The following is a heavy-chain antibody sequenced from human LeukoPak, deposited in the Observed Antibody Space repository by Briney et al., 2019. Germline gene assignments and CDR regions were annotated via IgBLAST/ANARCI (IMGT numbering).Heavy chain of an antibody. D-gene: IGHD3-10*01. CDR2: IGTAGDT. CDR3: ARGPPSMVRGVITYFDY. J-gene: IGHJ4*02. V-gene: IGHV3-13*01. Sequence: GGSLRLSCAASGFTFSSYDMHWVRQATGKGLEWVSAIGTAGDTYYPGSVKGRFTISRENAKNSLYLQMNSLRAGDTAVYYCARGPPSMVRGVITYFDYWGQGTLVTVSS. CDR1: GFTFSSYD.